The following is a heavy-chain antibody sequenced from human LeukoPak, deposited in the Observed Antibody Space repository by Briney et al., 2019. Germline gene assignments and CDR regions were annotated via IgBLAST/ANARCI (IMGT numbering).Heavy chain of an antibody. Sequence: SVKVSFKASGGTFSSYAISWVRQAPGQGLEWMGRIIPILGIANYAQKFQGRVTITADKSTSTAYMELSSLRSEDTAVYYCARGKLGKGYFDYWGQGTLVTVSS. CDR2: IIPILGIA. J-gene: IGHJ4*02. D-gene: IGHD7-27*01. CDR3: ARGKLGKGYFDY. CDR1: GGTFSSYA. V-gene: IGHV1-69*04.